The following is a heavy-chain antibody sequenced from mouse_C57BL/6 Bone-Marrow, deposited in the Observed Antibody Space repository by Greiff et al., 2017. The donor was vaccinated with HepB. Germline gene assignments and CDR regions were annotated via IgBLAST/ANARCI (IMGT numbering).Heavy chain of an antibody. V-gene: IGHV1-76*01. D-gene: IGHD1-1*01. J-gene: IGHJ2*01. CDR1: GYTFTDYY. CDR3: ARYYGSSYFDY. CDR2: IYPGSGNT. Sequence: QVQLQQSGAELVRPGASVKLSCKASGYTFTDYYINWVKQRPGQGLEWIARIYPGSGNTYYNEKFKGKATLTAEKSSSTAYMQPSSLTSDDSAVYFCARYYGSSYFDYWGQGTTLTVSS.